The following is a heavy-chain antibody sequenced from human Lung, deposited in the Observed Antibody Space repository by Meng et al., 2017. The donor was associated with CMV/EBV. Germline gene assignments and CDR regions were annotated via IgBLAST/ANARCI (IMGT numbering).Heavy chain of an antibody. J-gene: IGHJ6*02. D-gene: IGHD4-11*01. CDR3: ARADYTNPSTPGLDV. V-gene: IGHV4-4*02. CDR2: IYQTGST. Sequence: SXTLSLXCAVSGGAIGSSNWWTWVRQPPGKGLEWIGEIYQTGSTNYNPSLKSRVTISLDQSKNQFSLKVTSVTAADTAVYYCARADYTNPSTPGLDVWGQGTTVTVSS. CDR1: GGAIGSSNW.